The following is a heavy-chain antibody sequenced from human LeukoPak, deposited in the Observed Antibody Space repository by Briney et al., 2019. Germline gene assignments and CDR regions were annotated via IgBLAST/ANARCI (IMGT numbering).Heavy chain of an antibody. J-gene: IGHJ4*02. CDR2: VYYSGST. D-gene: IGHD1-26*01. CDR3: ARLRVGATGYFDS. Sequence: KPSEALSLTCTVSGGSISSSSYHWGWIRQPPGKGMEWIGSVYYSGSTYNNPSLKSRVTISVDTSKKQFSLKISSVTAADTAVYYCARLRVGATGYFDSRGQGTLVTVSS. CDR1: GGSISSSSYH. V-gene: IGHV4-39*01.